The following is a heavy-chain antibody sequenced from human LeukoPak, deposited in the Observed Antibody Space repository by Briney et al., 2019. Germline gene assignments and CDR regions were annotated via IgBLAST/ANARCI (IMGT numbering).Heavy chain of an antibody. D-gene: IGHD4-11*01. CDR3: ARDRQTTRWSTYYYYGMDV. Sequence: PSETLSLTCTVSGGSISSYYWSWIRQPAGKGLEWIGRIYTSGSTNYNPSLKSRVTMSVDTSKNQFSLKLSSVTAADTAVYYCARDRQTTRWSTYYYYGMDVWGQGTTVTVSS. V-gene: IGHV4-4*07. CDR2: IYTSGST. CDR1: GGSISSYY. J-gene: IGHJ6*02.